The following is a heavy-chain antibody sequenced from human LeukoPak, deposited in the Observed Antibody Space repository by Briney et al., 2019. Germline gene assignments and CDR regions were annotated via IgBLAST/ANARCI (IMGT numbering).Heavy chain of an antibody. Sequence: GGSLRLSCAASGFIFSNVWMNWVRQAPGKGLEWIGRIKTITVGGTTDYAAPVKGRFTISRDDSKNTVHLQMNSLKTEDTAVYYCITDFTQGYLVDWGQGAPVTVSS. CDR2: IKTITVGGTT. J-gene: IGHJ4*02. V-gene: IGHV3-15*01. CDR3: ITDFTQGYLVD. CDR1: GFIFSNVW. D-gene: IGHD1-26*01.